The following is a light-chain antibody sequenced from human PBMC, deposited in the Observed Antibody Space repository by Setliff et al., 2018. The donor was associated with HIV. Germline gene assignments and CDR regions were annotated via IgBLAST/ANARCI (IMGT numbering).Light chain of an antibody. J-gene: IGLJ1*01. CDR3: CSYAGSYTDG. CDR1: TSNIGTNT. V-gene: IGLV1-44*01. Sequence: QSVLTQPPPASGTPGQRVPISCSGSTSNIGTNTVNWYQQFPGTAPKLIIYSNNQRLPGVPDRFSGSKSGSSASLAISGLQAEDEADYYCCSYAGSYTDGFGTGTKGTVL. CDR2: SNN.